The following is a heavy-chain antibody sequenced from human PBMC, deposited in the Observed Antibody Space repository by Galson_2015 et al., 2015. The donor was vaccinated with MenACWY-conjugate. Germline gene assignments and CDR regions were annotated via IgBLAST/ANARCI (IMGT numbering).Heavy chain of an antibody. CDR3: AKAYGSGSYGAFDI. CDR2: IRYDGSNK. CDR1: GFTFRSYG. V-gene: IGHV3-30*02. Sequence: LSLSCAASGFTFRSYGMHWVRPAPGTGLAWVAFIRYDGSNKYYADSVKGRFTISRDNSKNTLYLQMNSLRAEDTAVYYCAKAYGSGSYGAFDIWGQGTMVTVSS. D-gene: IGHD3-10*01. J-gene: IGHJ3*02.